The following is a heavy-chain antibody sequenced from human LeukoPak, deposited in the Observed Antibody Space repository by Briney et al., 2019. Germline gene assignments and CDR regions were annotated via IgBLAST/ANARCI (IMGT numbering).Heavy chain of an antibody. J-gene: IGHJ6*02. CDR1: GYSFTSYW. CDR3: ARHPSSGWSQLDV. V-gene: IGHV5-51*01. Sequence: GGSLKIPCKGSGYSFTSYWIAWVRQMPGKGLEWMGIIYPGDSNTRYSPSFQGQVTISADKSISTAYLQWSSLKASDTAMYYCARHPSSGWSQLDVWGQGTTVTVSS. CDR2: IYPGDSNT. D-gene: IGHD6-19*01.